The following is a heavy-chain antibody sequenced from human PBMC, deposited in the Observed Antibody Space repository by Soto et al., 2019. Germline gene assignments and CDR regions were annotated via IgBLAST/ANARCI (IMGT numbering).Heavy chain of an antibody. D-gene: IGHD4-17*01. V-gene: IGHV3-30-3*01. J-gene: IGHJ4*02. CDR2: TSYDGSNE. CDR1: GFTFSSNA. CDR3: ARDSILSGTTRPPPLDY. Sequence: QVQLVESGGGVVQPGRSLRLSCAASGFTFSSNAMHWVRQAPGKGLEWVAVTSYDGSNEYYADSVKGRFTISRDNSKNTLYLQMNSLRAEDTAVYYCARDSILSGTTRPPPLDYWGQGTLVTVSS.